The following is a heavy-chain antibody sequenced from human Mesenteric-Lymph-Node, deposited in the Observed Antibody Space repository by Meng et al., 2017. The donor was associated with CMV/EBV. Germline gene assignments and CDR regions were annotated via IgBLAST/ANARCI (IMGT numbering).Heavy chain of an antibody. CDR2: ISSSASRI. CDR3: ARSKRYYDFSD. V-gene: IGHV3-48*03. CDR1: GFTFSSNE. D-gene: IGHD3-3*01. Sequence: GESLKISCTVSGFTFSSNEMDWVRQAPGKGLEWISSISSSASRIYYADSVKGRFTVSRDNARNSLYLQMNSLRAEDTALYYCARSKRYYDFSDWGQGTLVTVSS. J-gene: IGHJ4*02.